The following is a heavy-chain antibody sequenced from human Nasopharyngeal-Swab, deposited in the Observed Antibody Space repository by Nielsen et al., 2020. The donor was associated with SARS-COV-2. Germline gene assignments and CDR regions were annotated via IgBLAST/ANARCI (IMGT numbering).Heavy chain of an antibody. J-gene: IGHJ4*02. D-gene: IGHD5-12*01. CDR3: AREGEYGAYDAPDY. Sequence: WVRQAPGQGLEWMGGIVPALGLPNYAQKFRGRVTISADISTTTSYLELSSLRSEDTAIYYCAREGEYGAYDAPDYWGQGTLVTVSS. V-gene: IGHV1-69*10. CDR2: IVPALGLP.